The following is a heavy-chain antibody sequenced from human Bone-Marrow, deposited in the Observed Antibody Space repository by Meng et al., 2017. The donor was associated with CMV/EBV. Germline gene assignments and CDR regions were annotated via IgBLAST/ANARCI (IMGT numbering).Heavy chain of an antibody. CDR2: I. Sequence: SVKVSCKASGGTFSSYAISWVRPAPGQGLEWMGGIYAQKFQGRVTITADKSTSTAYMELTRLTSGDTALYFCATGSPPAGGEQPTRGLDSWGQGTLVTVSS. D-gene: IGHD3-10*01. J-gene: IGHJ4*02. CDR3: ATGSPPAGGEQPTRGLDS. V-gene: IGHV1-69*10. CDR1: GGTFSSYA.